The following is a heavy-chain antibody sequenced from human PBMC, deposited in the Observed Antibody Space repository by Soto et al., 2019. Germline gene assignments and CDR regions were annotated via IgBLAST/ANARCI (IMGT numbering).Heavy chain of an antibody. V-gene: IGHV4-34*01. CDR1: GGSFSGYY. Sequence: PSETLSLTCAVYGGSFSGYYWSWIRQPPGKGLEWIGEINHSGSTNYNPSLKSRVTISVDTSKNQFSLKLSSVTAADTAVYYCASRIAAAGRGKKVWFDGLGEGSLVNVS. D-gene: IGHD6-13*01. CDR2: INHSGST. CDR3: ASRIAAAGRGKKVWFDG. J-gene: IGHJ5*02.